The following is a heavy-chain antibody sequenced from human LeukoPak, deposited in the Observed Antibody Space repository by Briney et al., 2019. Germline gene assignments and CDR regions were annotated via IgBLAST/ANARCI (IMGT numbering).Heavy chain of an antibody. CDR1: GYTFTSYA. CDR3: ARDRSDGDYAPTEFDY. Sequence: ASVKVSCKTSGYTFTSYAMNWVRQAPGQGLEWMGWINTNTGNPTYAQGFTGRFVFSLDTSISTAYLQISSLKAEDTAVYYCARDRSDGDYAPTEFDYWGQGTLVTVSS. V-gene: IGHV7-4-1*02. D-gene: IGHD4-17*01. CDR2: INTNTGNP. J-gene: IGHJ4*02.